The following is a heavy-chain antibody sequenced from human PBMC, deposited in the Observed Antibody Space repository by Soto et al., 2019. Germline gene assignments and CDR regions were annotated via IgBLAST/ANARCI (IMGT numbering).Heavy chain of an antibody. J-gene: IGHJ4*02. CDR2: ISWEGGST. D-gene: IGHD2-2*01. CDR3: AKSRSYCSSTSCYGAPDFDS. V-gene: IGHV3-43*01. CDR1: GFTFDDYT. Sequence: EVQLVESGGLVVQPGGSLRLSCAASGFTFDDYTMHWVRQAPGKGLEWVSLISWEGGSTYYADSVKGRFTVSRDNSKNSLYLQMNSLRTEDTALYYCAKSRSYCSSTSCYGAPDFDSWGQGALVTVSS.